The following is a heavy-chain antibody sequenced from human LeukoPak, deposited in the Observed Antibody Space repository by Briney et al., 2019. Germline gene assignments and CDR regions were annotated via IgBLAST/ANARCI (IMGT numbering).Heavy chain of an antibody. D-gene: IGHD3-22*01. V-gene: IGHV4-30-4*01. CDR2: TYYSGST. CDR3: ARPYYYDSRIDP. J-gene: IGHJ5*02. CDR1: GGSISSGDYY. Sequence: SETLSLTCTVSGGSISSGDYYWSWIRQPPGKGLEWIGYTYYSGSTYYNPSLKNRVSISVDTSKNQFPLNLSSVTAADTAVYYCARPYYYDSRIDPWGQGTRSTYPQ.